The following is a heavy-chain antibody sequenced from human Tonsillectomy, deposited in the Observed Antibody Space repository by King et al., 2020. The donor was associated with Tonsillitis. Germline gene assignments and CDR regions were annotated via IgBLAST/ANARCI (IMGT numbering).Heavy chain of an antibody. J-gene: IGHJ6*03. D-gene: IGHD2-8*01. CDR1: GFTFSGSA. V-gene: IGHV3-73*01. CDR2: IRSKGDSYAT. CDR3: TKNREYCTNGVCFYYYYMDV. Sequence: VQLVESGGGLVQPGGSLKLSCAASGFTFSGSAMHWVRQASGKGLEWVGRIRSKGDSYATAYAASVKGRFTISRDDSNNTAYLQMNSLKTEDTAVYYCTKNREYCTNGVCFYYYYMDVWDKGTTVTVSS.